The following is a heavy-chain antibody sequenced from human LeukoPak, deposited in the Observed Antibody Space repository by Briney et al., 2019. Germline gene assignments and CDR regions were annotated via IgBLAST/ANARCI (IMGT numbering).Heavy chain of an antibody. D-gene: IGHD6-19*01. Sequence: GESLKISCKGSGYSFTSYWIGWVRQMPGKGLEWMGIIYPGDSDTRYSPSFQGQVTISADKPISTAYLQWSSLKASDTAMYYCARSSSGWYVGMDLDYWGQGTLVTVSS. CDR2: IYPGDSDT. V-gene: IGHV5-51*04. CDR3: ARSSSGWYVGMDLDY. CDR1: GYSFTSYW. J-gene: IGHJ4*02.